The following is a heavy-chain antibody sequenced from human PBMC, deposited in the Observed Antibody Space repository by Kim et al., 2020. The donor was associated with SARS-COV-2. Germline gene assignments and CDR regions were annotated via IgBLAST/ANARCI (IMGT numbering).Heavy chain of an antibody. Sequence: KYYSTSLQTRLTISKDTSKNQVVLTMTNMDPVDTATYYCARTLATVVTLDYWGQGTLVTVSS. J-gene: IGHJ4*02. CDR2: K. D-gene: IGHD4-17*01. CDR3: ARTLATVVTLDY. V-gene: IGHV2-70*01.